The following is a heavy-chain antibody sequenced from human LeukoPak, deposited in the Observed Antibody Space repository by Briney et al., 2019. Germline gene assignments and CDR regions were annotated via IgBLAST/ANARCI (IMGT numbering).Heavy chain of an antibody. D-gene: IGHD3-22*01. CDR3: ARAPYYYDSSGRLDY. V-gene: IGHV1-18*01. CDR2: INGYNGNT. CDR1: GYTFTSYG. J-gene: IGHJ4*02. Sequence: VASVKVSCKASGYTFTSYGIGWVRQAPGQGLEWMGWINGYNGNTNYAQKLQGRVTMTTDRSTSTAYMELRSLRSDDTAVYYCARAPYYYDSSGRLDYWGQGTLVTVSS.